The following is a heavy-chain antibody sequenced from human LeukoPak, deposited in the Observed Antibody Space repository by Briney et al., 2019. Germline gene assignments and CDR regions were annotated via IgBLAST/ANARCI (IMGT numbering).Heavy chain of an antibody. Sequence: SVKVSCKASGGTFSSYAISWVRQAPGQGLEWMGGIIPIFGTANYAQKFQGRVTITADKSTSTAYMELSSLRSEDTAVYYCARAPDEVVVAAYYFDYWGQGTLVTVSS. CDR3: ARAPDEVVVAAYYFDY. CDR2: IIPIFGTA. J-gene: IGHJ4*02. CDR1: GGTFSSYA. V-gene: IGHV1-69*06. D-gene: IGHD2-15*01.